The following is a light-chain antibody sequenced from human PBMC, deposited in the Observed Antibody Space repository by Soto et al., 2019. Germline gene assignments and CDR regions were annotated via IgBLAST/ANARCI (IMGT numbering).Light chain of an antibody. Sequence: DIQMTQSPSILSASVGDRVTITCRASQRIDTWLAWYQQKPGTAPKLLIYKATTLQSGVPSRFSGSGSGTEFTLAISSLEPDDFATYYCQQYEIFSMWTFGPGTKVDIX. CDR3: QQYEIFSMWT. CDR1: QRIDTW. V-gene: IGKV1-5*03. J-gene: IGKJ1*01. CDR2: KAT.